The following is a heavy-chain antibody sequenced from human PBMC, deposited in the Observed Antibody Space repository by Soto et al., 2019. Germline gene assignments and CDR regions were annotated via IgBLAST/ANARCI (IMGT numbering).Heavy chain of an antibody. CDR1: GFTFDDYA. D-gene: IGHD5-18*01. CDR3: AKDIISIRGYSYGFDY. Sequence: GGSLRLSCAASGFTFDDYAMHWVRQAPGKGLEWVSGISWNSGSIGYADSVKGRFTISRDNAKNSLYLQMNSLRAEDTALYYCAKDIISIRGYSYGFDYWGQGTLVTVSS. V-gene: IGHV3-9*01. CDR2: ISWNSGSI. J-gene: IGHJ4*02.